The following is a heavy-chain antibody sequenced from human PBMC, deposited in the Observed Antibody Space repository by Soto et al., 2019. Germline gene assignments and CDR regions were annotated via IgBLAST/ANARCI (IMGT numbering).Heavy chain of an antibody. V-gene: IGHV1-69*19. D-gene: IGHD3-10*01. Sequence: QVQLVQSRAEMKKPVSSVKVSCQSSGGTFNTYAMNWVRQAPGQGPEWMGDISPMFGAANYAPKFQGRVTITADESTGTSYMQLSSLTSEDTALYFCAREVQVHTPAFVYWGQGTLVTVSS. J-gene: IGHJ4*02. CDR2: ISPMFGAA. CDR1: GGTFNTYA. CDR3: AREVQVHTPAFVY.